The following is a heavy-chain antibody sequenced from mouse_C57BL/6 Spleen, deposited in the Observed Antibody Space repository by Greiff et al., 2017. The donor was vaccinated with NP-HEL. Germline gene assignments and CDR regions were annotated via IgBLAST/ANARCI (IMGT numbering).Heavy chain of an antibody. Sequence: EVQLVESGGGLVKPGGSLKLSCAASGFTFSSYAMSWVRQTPEKRLEWVATISDGGSYTYYPDNVKGRFTISRDNAKNNLYLQMSHLKSEDTAMYYGARDEGATVPFAYWGQGTLVTVSA. V-gene: IGHV5-4*01. CDR2: ISDGGSYT. J-gene: IGHJ3*01. D-gene: IGHD1-1*01. CDR3: ARDEGATVPFAY. CDR1: GFTFSSYA.